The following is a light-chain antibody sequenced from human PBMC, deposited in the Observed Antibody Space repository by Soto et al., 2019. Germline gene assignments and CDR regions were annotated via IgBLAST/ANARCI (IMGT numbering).Light chain of an antibody. CDR1: SSDVGGYNY. J-gene: IGLJ3*02. CDR2: EVS. V-gene: IGLV2-14*01. CDR3: SSYTSSSSRV. Sequence: QSALTQPASVSGSPGQSITISCTGTSSDVGGYNYVSWYQQHPGKAPKLMIYEVSNRPSGVSNRFSGSKSGNTASLTIFGLQAEDEGDYYCSSYTSSSSRVFGGGTKLTVL.